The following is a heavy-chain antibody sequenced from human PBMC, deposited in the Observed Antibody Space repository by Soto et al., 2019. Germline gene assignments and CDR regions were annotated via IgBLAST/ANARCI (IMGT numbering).Heavy chain of an antibody. CDR3: ARDLPLDY. Sequence: TGGSLRLSCAASGFTFSSYAMHWVRQAPGKGLEWVAVISYDGSNKYYADSVKGRFTISRDNSKNTLYLQMNSLRAEDTAVYYCARDLPLDYWGQGTLVTVSS. V-gene: IGHV3-30-3*01. CDR2: ISYDGSNK. J-gene: IGHJ4*02. CDR1: GFTFSSYA.